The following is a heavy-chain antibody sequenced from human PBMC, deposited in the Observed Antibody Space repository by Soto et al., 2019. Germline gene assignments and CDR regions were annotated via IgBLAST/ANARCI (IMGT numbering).Heavy chain of an antibody. CDR1: GGSISSSSYY. Sequence: PSETLSLTCTVSGGSISSSSYYWGWIRQPPGKGLEWIGRIYYSGSTYYNPSLKSRVTISVDTSKNQFSLKLSSVTAADTAVYYCARVMSGWYPLYFDYWGQGTLVTVSS. CDR2: IYYSGST. V-gene: IGHV4-39*07. CDR3: ARVMSGWYPLYFDY. J-gene: IGHJ4*02. D-gene: IGHD6-19*01.